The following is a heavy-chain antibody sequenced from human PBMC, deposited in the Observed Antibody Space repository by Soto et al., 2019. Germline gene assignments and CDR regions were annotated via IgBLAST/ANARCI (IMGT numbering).Heavy chain of an antibody. Sequence: QVQLQESGPGLVKPSQTLSLTCTVSGDSISSGDYYCSWIRQPPGKGLEWIGYIYYSGSTYFNPSLKSRVTISVDTSKNQFSLKLSSVTAADTAVYYCTRGYSYGYLGWFDPWGQGTLVTVSS. J-gene: IGHJ5*02. CDR3: TRGYSYGYLGWFDP. CDR1: GDSISSGDYY. CDR2: IYYSGST. D-gene: IGHD5-18*01. V-gene: IGHV4-30-4*01.